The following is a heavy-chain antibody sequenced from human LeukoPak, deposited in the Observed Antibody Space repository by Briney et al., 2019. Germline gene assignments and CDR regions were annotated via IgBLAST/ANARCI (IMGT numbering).Heavy chain of an antibody. Sequence: GGSLRLSCAASGFTFSSYSMNWVRQAPGKGLEWVSYISSSSSTIYYADSVKGRFTISRDNAKNSLYLQMNSLRAEDTAVYYCARDYPLGVVAAQIDYWGQGTLVTVSS. CDR1: GFTFSSYS. CDR2: ISSSSSTI. CDR3: ARDYPLGVVAAQIDY. D-gene: IGHD2-15*01. V-gene: IGHV3-48*01. J-gene: IGHJ4*02.